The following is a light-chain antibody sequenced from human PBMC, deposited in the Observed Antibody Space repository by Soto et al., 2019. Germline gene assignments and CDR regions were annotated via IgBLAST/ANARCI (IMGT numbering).Light chain of an antibody. CDR2: AAT. Sequence: IQMTQSPSTLSASVGDRVTITCRASQTISNWLAWYQQKPGKAPKLLIYAATILQSGVPSRFSGSGSGTEFTLTISSLQPDDFATYYCQQYNSYSWTFGQGTKVDIK. CDR3: QQYNSYSWT. V-gene: IGKV1-5*01. CDR1: QTISNW. J-gene: IGKJ1*01.